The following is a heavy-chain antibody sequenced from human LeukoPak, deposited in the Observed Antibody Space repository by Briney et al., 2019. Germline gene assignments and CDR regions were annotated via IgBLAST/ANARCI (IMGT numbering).Heavy chain of an antibody. V-gene: IGHV1-69*01. CDR3: AREVQVPPIEFAFDI. Sequence: GASVKVSCKASGGTFSSYAISWVRQAPGQGLEWMGGIIPIFGTANYAQKFQGRVTITADESTSTAYMELSSLRSEDTAVYYCAREVQVPPIEFAFDIWGQGTMVTVSS. CDR1: GGTFSSYA. CDR2: IIPIFGTA. D-gene: IGHD1-1*01. J-gene: IGHJ3*02.